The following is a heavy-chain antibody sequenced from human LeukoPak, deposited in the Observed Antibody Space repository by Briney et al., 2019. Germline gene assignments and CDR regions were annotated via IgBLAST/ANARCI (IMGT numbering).Heavy chain of an antibody. CDR3: ARWSSGYYFDY. CDR2: INHSGST. Sequence: SETLSLTCAVYGGSFSGYYWSWIRQPPGKGLEWIGEINHSGSTNYNPSLKSRVTISVDTSKNQFSLKLSSVTAADTAVYYCARWSSGYYFDYWGQGTLVTASS. CDR1: GGSFSGYY. V-gene: IGHV4-34*01. D-gene: IGHD3-22*01. J-gene: IGHJ4*02.